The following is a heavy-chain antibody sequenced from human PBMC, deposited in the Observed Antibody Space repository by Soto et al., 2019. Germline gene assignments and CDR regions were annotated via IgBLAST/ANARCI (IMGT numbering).Heavy chain of an antibody. CDR2: IYWDDDK. D-gene: IGHD3-3*01. V-gene: IGHV2-5*02. Sequence: QITLNESGPTVVRPTETLTLTCRFSGFSLTTSGVGVGWIRQSPGKAPEWLALIYWDDDKRYSASLKSRLTITKETSKDQVVLTVSEFDPTDTATYYCAHRVLRTVFGLVTTTAIYFDFWGQGTPVAVSS. CDR1: GFSLTTSGVG. J-gene: IGHJ4*02. CDR3: AHRVLRTVFGLVTTTAIYFDF.